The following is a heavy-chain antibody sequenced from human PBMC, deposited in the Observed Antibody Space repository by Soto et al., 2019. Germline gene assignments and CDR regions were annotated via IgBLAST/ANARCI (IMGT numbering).Heavy chain of an antibody. D-gene: IGHD6-19*01. CDR1: GFTFSSYG. Sequence: QVQLVESGGGVVQPGRSLRLSCAASGFTFSSYGMHWVRQAPGKGLEWVAVISYDGSNKYYADSVKGRFTISRDNSKTTLYLQMNSLRAEDTAVYYCAKNRGGWLVRVGFDYWGQGTLVTVSS. CDR2: ISYDGSNK. V-gene: IGHV3-30*18. CDR3: AKNRGGWLVRVGFDY. J-gene: IGHJ4*02.